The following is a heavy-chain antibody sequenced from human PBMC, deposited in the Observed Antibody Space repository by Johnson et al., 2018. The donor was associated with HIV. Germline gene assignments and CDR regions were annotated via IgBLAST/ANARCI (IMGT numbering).Heavy chain of an antibody. CDR1: GFTFSDYG. D-gene: IGHD5-18*01. V-gene: IGHV3-30*02. Sequence: VQLVESGGGVVQPGGSLRLSCAASGFTFSDYGMHWVRQAPGKGLEWVAFIRYDGGYKYYADSVKGRFTISRDSSKNTLYLQINSLGPEDSAVYYCAKGEAQEGWIQIRLYAFDFWGQGTLVTVSS. J-gene: IGHJ3*01. CDR3: AKGEAQEGWIQIRLYAFDF. CDR2: IRYDGGYK.